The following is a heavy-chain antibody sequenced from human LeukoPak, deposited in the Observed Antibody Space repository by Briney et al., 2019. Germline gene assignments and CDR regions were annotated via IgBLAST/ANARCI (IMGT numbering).Heavy chain of an antibody. J-gene: IGHJ4*02. CDR2: INHSGST. V-gene: IGHV4-34*01. CDR3: ATNVPGTTYFDP. CDR1: GDPFSGYY. Sequence: SETLSLTCAVYGDPFSGYYWTWIRQSPGKGLEWIGEINHSGSTNYNPSLKSRVTISVDTSKNQFFLNLTSVTAADTAIYYCATNVPGTTYFDPWGQGTLVTVSS. D-gene: IGHD1-14*01.